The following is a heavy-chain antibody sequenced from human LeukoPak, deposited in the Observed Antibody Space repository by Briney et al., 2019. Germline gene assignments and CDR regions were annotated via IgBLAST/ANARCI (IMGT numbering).Heavy chain of an antibody. CDR2: INPSGGST. V-gene: IGHV1-46*01. J-gene: IGHJ3*02. CDR1: GYTFTGYY. D-gene: IGHD2-15*01. Sequence: ASVKVSCKASGYTFTGYYLHWVRQAPGQGLEWMGIINPSGGSTSYAQKFQGRVTMTRDTSTSTVYMELSSLRSEDTAVYYCARVISVVAADYDAFDIWGQGTMVTVSS. CDR3: ARVISVVAADYDAFDI.